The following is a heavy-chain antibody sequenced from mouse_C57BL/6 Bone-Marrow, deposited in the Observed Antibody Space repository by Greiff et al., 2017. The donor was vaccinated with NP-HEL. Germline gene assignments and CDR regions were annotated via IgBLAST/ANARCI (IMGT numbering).Heavy chain of an antibody. D-gene: IGHD1-1*02. V-gene: IGHV14-4*01. J-gene: IGHJ4*01. CDR1: GFNIKDDY. CDR2: IDPENGDT. CDR3: TTVVYYYAMDY. Sequence: VQLQQSGAELVRPGASVKLSCTASGFNIKDDYMHWVKQRPEQGLEWIGWIDPENGDTEYASKFQGKATITADTSSNTAYLQLSSLTSEDTAVYYCTTVVYYYAMDYWGQGTSVIVSS.